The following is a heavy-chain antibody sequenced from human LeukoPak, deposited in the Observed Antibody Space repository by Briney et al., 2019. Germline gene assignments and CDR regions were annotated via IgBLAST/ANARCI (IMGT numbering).Heavy chain of an antibody. CDR2: ISGSGGST. Sequence: GGSLRLSCAASGFTFSSYGMSWVRQAPGKGLEWVSAISGSGGSTYYADSVKGRFTISRDNPKNTLYLQMNSLRAEDTAVYYCAKAVISAYYDSSGYGSVWGQGTLVTVSS. D-gene: IGHD3-22*01. J-gene: IGHJ4*02. CDR3: AKAVISAYYDSSGYGSV. CDR1: GFTFSSYG. V-gene: IGHV3-23*01.